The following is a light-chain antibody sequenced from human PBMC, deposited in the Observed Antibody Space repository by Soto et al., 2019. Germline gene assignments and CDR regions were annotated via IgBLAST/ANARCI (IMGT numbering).Light chain of an antibody. CDR3: QHNNTWGT. J-gene: IGKJ1*01. CDR2: GAS. CDR1: QSVSSY. Sequence: EIVLTQSPATLSLSPGERATLSCRASQSVSSYLAWYQQKPGQAPRLLIYGASTRATGIPARFRGSGSGTVFTLNLSSLQSADCAVYYGQHNNTWGTFGQGSRVDIK. V-gene: IGKV3-15*01.